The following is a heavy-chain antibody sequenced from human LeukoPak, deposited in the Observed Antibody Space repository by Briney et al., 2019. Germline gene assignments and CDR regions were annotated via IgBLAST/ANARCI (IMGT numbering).Heavy chain of an antibody. CDR2: IKEDGREK. J-gene: IGHJ5*02. CDR1: GFTFSDYW. CDR3: ARDDRPSANSRDWFNT. V-gene: IGHV3-7*01. Sequence: PGGSLTLSCATSGFTFSDYWMSWVRQAPGKGLEWVANIKEDGREKYYVNSVKGRFTISRDNAKSSLYLQMSNLRTEDSAVYYCARDDRPSANSRDWFNTWGQGTLVTVSS. D-gene: IGHD3/OR15-3a*01.